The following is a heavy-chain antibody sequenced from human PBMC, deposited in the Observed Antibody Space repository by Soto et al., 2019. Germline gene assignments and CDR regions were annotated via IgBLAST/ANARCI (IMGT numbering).Heavy chain of an antibody. Sequence: QITLKESGPTLVRPTQTLTLTCAFSGFSLSTSGVGVGWIRQPPGKALEWLAVIYWDDSKHYSPSLRSRLTIPQATSTNQVVLTMTNMDPMDTGTYYCAHRGPEDWPLDYWGQGTLVTVSS. CDR2: IYWDDSK. CDR1: GFSLSTSGVG. J-gene: IGHJ4*02. CDR3: AHRGPEDWPLDY. D-gene: IGHD3-9*01. V-gene: IGHV2-5*02.